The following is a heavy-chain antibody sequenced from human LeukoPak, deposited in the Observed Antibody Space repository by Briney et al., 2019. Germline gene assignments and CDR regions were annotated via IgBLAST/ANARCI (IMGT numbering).Heavy chain of an antibody. Sequence: GGSLRLSCAASGFTFSGYGMHWVRQAPGKGLEWVAVIWYDGSNKYYADSVKGRFTISRDNSKNTLYLQMNSLRAADTAVYYCARDTRPFAFYDYWGQGTLVTVSS. CDR1: GFTFSGYG. CDR2: IWYDGSNK. CDR3: ARDTRPFAFYDY. J-gene: IGHJ4*02. V-gene: IGHV3-33*01.